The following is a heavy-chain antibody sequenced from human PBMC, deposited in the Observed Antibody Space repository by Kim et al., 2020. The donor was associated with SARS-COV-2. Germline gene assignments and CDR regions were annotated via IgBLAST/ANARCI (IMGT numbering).Heavy chain of an antibody. CDR1: GGSISSSSYY. CDR2: IYYSGST. Sequence: SETLSLTCTVSGGSISSSSYYWGWIRQPPGKGLEWIGSIYYSGSTYYNPSLKNRVTISVDTSKNQFSLKLSSVTAADTAVYYCARGPVAGNWEDDAFDIWGQGTMVTVSS. J-gene: IGHJ3*02. V-gene: IGHV4-39*07. CDR3: ARGPVAGNWEDDAFDI. D-gene: IGHD6-19*01.